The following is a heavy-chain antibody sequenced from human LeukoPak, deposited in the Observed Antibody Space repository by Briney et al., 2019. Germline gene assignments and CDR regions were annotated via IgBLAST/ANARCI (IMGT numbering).Heavy chain of an antibody. CDR1: GFTVSSNY. CDR2: ISGSGGST. V-gene: IGHV3-23*01. Sequence: PGGSLRLSCAASGFTVSSNYMSWVRQAPGKGLEWVSAISGSGGSTYYADSVKGRFTISRDNSKNTLYLQMNSLRAEDTAVYYCAKVVDTMVRGVYDYWGQGTLVTVSS. J-gene: IGHJ4*02. CDR3: AKVVDTMVRGVYDY. D-gene: IGHD3-10*01.